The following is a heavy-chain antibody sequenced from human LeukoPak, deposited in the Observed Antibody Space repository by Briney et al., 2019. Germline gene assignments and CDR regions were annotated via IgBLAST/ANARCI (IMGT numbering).Heavy chain of an antibody. D-gene: IGHD1-7*01. Sequence: ASVKVSCKVSGYTLTELSMHWVRQAPGKGLEWMGGFDPEDGETIYAQKFQGRVTMTEDTSTNTAYMELSSLRSEDTAVYYCATLKPPGLRTTYLDYWGQGTLVTVSS. CDR2: FDPEDGET. CDR3: ATLKPPGLRTTYLDY. J-gene: IGHJ4*02. CDR1: GYTLTELS. V-gene: IGHV1-24*01.